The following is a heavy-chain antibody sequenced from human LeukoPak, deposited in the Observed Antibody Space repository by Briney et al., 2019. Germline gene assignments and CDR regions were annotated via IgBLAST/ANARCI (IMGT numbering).Heavy chain of an antibody. J-gene: IGHJ3*02. CDR2: ISRSGSSI. CDR3: ARDIMVSETDAFDI. Sequence: PGRSLRLSCAASGFTFSSYEMNWVRQAPGKGLEWVSYISRSGSSIDYADPVKGRFTISRDNSKNSLSLQMNSLRAEDTAVYYCARDIMVSETDAFDIWGQGTMVTVSS. V-gene: IGHV3-48*03. CDR1: GFTFSSYE. D-gene: IGHD3-16*01.